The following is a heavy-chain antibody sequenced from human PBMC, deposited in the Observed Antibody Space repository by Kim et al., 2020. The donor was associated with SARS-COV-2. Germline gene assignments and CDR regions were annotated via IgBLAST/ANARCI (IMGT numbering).Heavy chain of an antibody. Sequence: SETLSLTCTVSSGSINTGDYYWNWIRQAPGKGLEWVGYIHSSGSPYYNPSLRSRPTISIDTSNDQFSLRLSSVTAADTAVYYCSRDGRSHSHDAFVYWGQGIVLPVSS. CDR1: SGSINTGDYY. CDR3: SRDGRSHSHDAFVY. J-gene: IGHJ4*02. CDR2: IHSSGSP. D-gene: IGHD1-1*01. V-gene: IGHV4-30-4*01.